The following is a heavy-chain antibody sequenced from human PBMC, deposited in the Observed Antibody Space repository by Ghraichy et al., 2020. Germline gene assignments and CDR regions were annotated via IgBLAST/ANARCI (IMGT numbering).Heavy chain of an antibody. D-gene: IGHD6-19*01. V-gene: IGHV4-4*09. CDR2: IYTSGST. CDR1: GGSISSYY. Sequence: SQTLSLTCTVSGGSISSYYWSWIRQPPGKGLEWIGYIYTSGSTNYNPSLKSRVTISVDTSKNQFSLKLSSVTAADTAVYYCARYSSGWYGFDYWGQGTLVTVSS. CDR3: ARYSSGWYGFDY. J-gene: IGHJ4*02.